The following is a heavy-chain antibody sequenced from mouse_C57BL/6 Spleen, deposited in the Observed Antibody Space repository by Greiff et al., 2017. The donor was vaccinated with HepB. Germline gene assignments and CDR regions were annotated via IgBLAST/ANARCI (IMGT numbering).Heavy chain of an antibody. V-gene: IGHV5-9*01. D-gene: IGHD1-1*01. Sequence: EVMLVESGGGLVKPGGSLKLSCAASGFTFSSYTMSWVRQTPEKRLEWVATISGGGGNTYYPDSVKGRFTISRDNAKNTLYLQMSSLRSEDTALYYCARHGYYYGSSYTAMDYWGQGTSVTVSS. CDR1: GFTFSSYT. CDR3: ARHGYYYGSSYTAMDY. CDR2: ISGGGGNT. J-gene: IGHJ4*01.